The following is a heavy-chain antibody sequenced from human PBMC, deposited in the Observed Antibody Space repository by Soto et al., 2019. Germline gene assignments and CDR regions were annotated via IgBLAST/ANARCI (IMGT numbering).Heavy chain of an antibody. J-gene: IGHJ4*02. V-gene: IGHV3-NL1*01. D-gene: IGHD3-10*02. CDR1: GFTFSSYG. CDR3: TIVRVADSALDH. Sequence: GGSLRLSCAASGFTFSSYGMTWVRQAPGKGLEWVSFSSDTFYADSVKGRFTISRDNSKNTLFLHMSNLRAEDTAMYYCTIVRVADSALDHWGQGTLVTVSS. CDR2: SSDT.